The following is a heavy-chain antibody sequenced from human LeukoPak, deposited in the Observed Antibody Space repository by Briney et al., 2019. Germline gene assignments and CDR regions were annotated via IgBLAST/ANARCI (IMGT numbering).Heavy chain of an antibody. J-gene: IGHJ2*01. Sequence: SETLSLTCTVSGGSISSYYWSRIRQPPGKGLEWIGYIYYSGSTNYNPSLKSRVTISVDTSKNQFSLKLSSVTAADTAVYYCARVRVGATSSWYFDLWGRGTLVTVSS. CDR2: IYYSGST. V-gene: IGHV4-59*01. CDR1: GGSISSYY. CDR3: ARVRVGATSSWYFDL. D-gene: IGHD1-26*01.